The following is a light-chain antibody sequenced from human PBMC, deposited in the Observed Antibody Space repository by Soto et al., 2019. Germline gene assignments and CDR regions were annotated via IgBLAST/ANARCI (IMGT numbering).Light chain of an antibody. V-gene: IGKV1-5*01. CDR3: QQYHSFSFT. Sequence: DIQMTQSPSSLSASVGDRVTITCRASQSITYWLAWYQQKPGRAPKLLIYDVFNLQSGVPSRFSGSGSGTEFTLTISSLQPDDSATYYCQQYHSFSFTFGQGTKVDIK. CDR2: DVF. J-gene: IGKJ2*01. CDR1: QSITYW.